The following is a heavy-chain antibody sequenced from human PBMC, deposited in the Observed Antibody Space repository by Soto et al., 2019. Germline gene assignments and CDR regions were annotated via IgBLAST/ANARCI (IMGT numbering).Heavy chain of an antibody. J-gene: IGHJ6*02. CDR3: AKGTRMRIPATRGRDYYYHGLDV. V-gene: IGHV4-34*01. CDR1: GGSFSGYY. CDR2: INHRGRI. D-gene: IGHD2-15*01. Sequence: QVQLQQWGAGLLKPSETLSLNCAVYGGSFSGYYWSWIRQPPGKGLEWIGEINHRGRINYNPSLKTRITMSVDKSKNQFSPKPNSVTAAGPAVFYCAKGTRMRIPATRGRDYYYHGLDVWGQGTAVTVSS.